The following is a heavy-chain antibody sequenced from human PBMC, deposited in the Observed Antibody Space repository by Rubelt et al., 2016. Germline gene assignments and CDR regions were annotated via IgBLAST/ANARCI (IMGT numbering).Heavy chain of an antibody. CDR3: ARATWEGEVAGTRYYYYGMDV. CDR1: GFTFSSYA. D-gene: IGHD6-19*01. V-gene: IGHV3-30*04. J-gene: IGHJ6*02. CDR2: ISYDGSNK. Sequence: VQLVESGGGLVQPGGSLRLPCAASGFTFSSYAMHWVRQAPGKGQEWVAVISYDGSNKYYADSVKGRFTISRDNSKNTLYLQMNSLRAEDTAVYYCARATWEGEVAGTRYYYYGMDVWGQGTTVTVSS.